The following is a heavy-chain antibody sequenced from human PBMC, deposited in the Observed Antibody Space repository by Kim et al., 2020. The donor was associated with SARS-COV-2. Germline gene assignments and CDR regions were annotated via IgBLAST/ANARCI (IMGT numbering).Heavy chain of an antibody. CDR1: GFSFRDAW. CDR3: QTLYFSTGDCDGSGTVGS. J-gene: IGHJ4*02. CDR2: IKRKIDGATT. D-gene: IGHD2-2*01. V-gene: IGHV3-15*01. Sequence: GGSLRLSCAASGFSFRDAWMSWVRQAPGKGLEWVGRIKRKIDGATTEYAAAVKGRFTISRDDSKNTLSLQMNSLKIEDSAVYYCQTLYFSTGDCDGSGTVGSWGQGTRATVAS.